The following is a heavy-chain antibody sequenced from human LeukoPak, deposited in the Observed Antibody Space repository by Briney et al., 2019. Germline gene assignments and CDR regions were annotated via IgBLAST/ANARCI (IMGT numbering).Heavy chain of an antibody. Sequence: GGSLRLSCAASGFTFSSYGMHWVRQAPGKGLEWVAVIWYDGSNKYYADSVKGRFTISRDNSKNTLYLQMNSLRAEDTAVYYCARALYYYNSSGSYYYYYYGMDVGGQGTTVTVSS. CDR2: IWYDGSNK. J-gene: IGHJ6*02. D-gene: IGHD3-22*01. V-gene: IGHV3-33*01. CDR1: GFTFSSYG. CDR3: ARALYYYNSSGSYYYYYYGMDV.